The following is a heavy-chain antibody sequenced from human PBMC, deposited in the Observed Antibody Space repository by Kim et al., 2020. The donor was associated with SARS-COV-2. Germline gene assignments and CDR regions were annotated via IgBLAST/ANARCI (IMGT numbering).Heavy chain of an antibody. V-gene: IGHV3-30*04. CDR2: ISYDGSNK. CDR3: AATGMIDAFDI. J-gene: IGHJ3*02. CDR1: GFTFSSYA. D-gene: IGHD3-16*01. Sequence: GGSLRLSCAASGFTFSSYAMHWVRQAPGKGLEWVAVISYDGSNKYYADSVKGRFTISRDNSKNTLYLQMNSLRAEDTAVYYCAATGMIDAFDIWGQGTMVTVSS.